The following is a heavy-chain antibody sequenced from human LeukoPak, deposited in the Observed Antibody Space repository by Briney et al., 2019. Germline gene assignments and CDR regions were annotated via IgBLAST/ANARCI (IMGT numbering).Heavy chain of an antibody. J-gene: IGHJ6*03. CDR2: INDDTP. Sequence: GGSLRLSCTTSGFSFNTYSMSWVRQAPGKGLEWVSAINDDTPYYADSVKGRFTISRDNAKNSLYLHLNSLRDEDTAIYYCARDPYKGDYEGFYHYDMDVSGKGTTGTISS. D-gene: IGHD3-16*01. CDR1: GFSFNTYS. V-gene: IGHV3-69-1*01. CDR3: ARDPYKGDYEGFYHYDMDV.